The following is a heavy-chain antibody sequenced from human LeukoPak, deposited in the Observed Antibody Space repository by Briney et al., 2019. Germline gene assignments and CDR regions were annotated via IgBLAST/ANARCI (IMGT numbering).Heavy chain of an antibody. Sequence: SETLSLTCNVSSGSIKDYYWSWVRQPAGKGLEWLGRIYSSESTTYNPSLKSRITMSVDTSKNQFSLRMTSVTAADTAVYYCAREGKWFGTYYYCMDVWGKGTTVTVSS. V-gene: IGHV4-4*07. CDR2: IYSSEST. CDR3: AREGKWFGTYYYCMDV. J-gene: IGHJ6*04. CDR1: SGSIKDYY. D-gene: IGHD3-10*01.